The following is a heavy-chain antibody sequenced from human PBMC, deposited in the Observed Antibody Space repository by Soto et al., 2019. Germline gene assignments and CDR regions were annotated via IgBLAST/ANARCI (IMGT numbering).Heavy chain of an antibody. CDR1: GYTPTELS. Sequence: ASVKVSCKVSGYTPTELSMHWGRQAPGKGLEWMGGFDPEDGETIYAQKFQGRVTMTEDTSTDTAYMELSSLRSEDTAVYYCATLVAPRGYYYYGMDVWGQGTTVTVSS. CDR2: FDPEDGET. CDR3: ATLVAPRGYYYYGMDV. V-gene: IGHV1-24*01. J-gene: IGHJ6*02. D-gene: IGHD5-12*01.